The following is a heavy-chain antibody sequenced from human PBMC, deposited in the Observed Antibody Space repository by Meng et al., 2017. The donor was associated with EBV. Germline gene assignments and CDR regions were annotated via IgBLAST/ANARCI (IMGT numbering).Heavy chain of an antibody. CDR3: VRGPPVGVPGPGDY. Sequence: QVQHVQSWAEVKNPGASVKVSCKASGYAFTSYILHWVRQAPGQRLEWMGWINVGVGYTKYSQKFQGRVTISSDTSATTGYMELSSLRSEDTAVYYCVRGPPVGVPGPGDYWGQGTLVTVSS. CDR2: INVGVGYT. CDR1: GYAFTSYI. V-gene: IGHV1-3*01. D-gene: IGHD2-21*01. J-gene: IGHJ4*02.